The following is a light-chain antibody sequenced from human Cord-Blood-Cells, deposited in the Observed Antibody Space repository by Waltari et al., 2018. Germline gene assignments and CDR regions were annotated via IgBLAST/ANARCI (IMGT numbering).Light chain of an antibody. J-gene: IGLJ3*02. V-gene: IGLV2-23*01. Sequence: QSALTQPASVSGSPGQSVPISCTGTSSHVGSYNLFPWYQQHPGTAPKPMIYEGSKRPSGVSNRFSGSKSGNTASLTISGLQAEDEADYYCCSYAGSSTWVFGGGTKLTVL. CDR1: SSHVGSYNL. CDR2: EGS. CDR3: CSYAGSSTWV.